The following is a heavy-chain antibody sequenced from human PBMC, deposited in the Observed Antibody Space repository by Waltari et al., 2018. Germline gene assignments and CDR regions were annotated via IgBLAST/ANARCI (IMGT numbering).Heavy chain of an antibody. Sequence: EVQLVESGGGLVQPGGSLRLSCAASGFTFSRYWRHWVRQVPGKGLVWVSSINSDGSGTIYADSVKGRFTISRDNAKNTLYLQLNSLRVEDTAVYYCAREPSPDSSGYFYYYMDVWGKGTTVTVSS. CDR2: INSDGSGT. J-gene: IGHJ6*03. D-gene: IGHD3-22*01. CDR3: AREPSPDSSGYFYYYMDV. V-gene: IGHV3-74*01. CDR1: GFTFSRYW.